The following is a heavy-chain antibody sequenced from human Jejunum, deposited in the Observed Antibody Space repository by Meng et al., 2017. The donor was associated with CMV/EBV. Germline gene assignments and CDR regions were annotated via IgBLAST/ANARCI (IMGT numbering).Heavy chain of an antibody. CDR1: GFTFSSDG. J-gene: IGHJ4*02. Sequence: GFTFSSDGMHWVRQAPGMGLEWVAFIQYDGSNEYYVESVKGRFTISRDNSRNTLYLQMDSLRAEDTAVYYCAKLTSCCYTGYFDYWGQGMLVTVSS. CDR2: IQYDGSNE. V-gene: IGHV3-30*02. CDR3: AKLTSCCYTGYFDY. D-gene: IGHD2-2*01.